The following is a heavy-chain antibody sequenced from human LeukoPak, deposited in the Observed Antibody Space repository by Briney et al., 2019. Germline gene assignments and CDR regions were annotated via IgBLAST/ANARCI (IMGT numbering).Heavy chain of an antibody. CDR1: GYSISSGYY. Sequence: SETLSLTCTVSGYSISSGYYWGWIRQPPGKGLEWIGSIYHSGSTYYNPSLKSRVTISVDTSKNQFSLKLSSVTAADTAVYYCATETYYYGSGSYFTPRYGMDVWGQGTTVTVSS. V-gene: IGHV4-38-2*02. J-gene: IGHJ6*02. D-gene: IGHD3-10*01. CDR3: ATETYYYGSGSYFTPRYGMDV. CDR2: IYHSGST.